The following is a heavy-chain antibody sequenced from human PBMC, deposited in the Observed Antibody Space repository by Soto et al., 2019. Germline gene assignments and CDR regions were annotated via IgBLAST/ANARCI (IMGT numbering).Heavy chain of an antibody. CDR2: IIPIFGTA. V-gene: IGHV1-69*01. J-gene: IGHJ6*02. CDR1: GGTFSSYA. CDR3: ARTPPYYDILTGSSSYYYGMDV. Sequence: QVQLVQSGAEVKKPGSSVKVSCKASGGTFSSYAISWVRQAPGQGLEWIGGIIPIFGTANYAQKFQGRVTITADESTSTAYMELSSLRSADTDVSYCARTPPYYDILTGSSSYYYGMDVWGQGTTVTVSS. D-gene: IGHD3-9*01.